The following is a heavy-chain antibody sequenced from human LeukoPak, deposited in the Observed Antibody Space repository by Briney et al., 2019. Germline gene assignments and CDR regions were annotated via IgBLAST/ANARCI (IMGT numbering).Heavy chain of an antibody. J-gene: IGHJ6*03. D-gene: IGHD1-1*01. CDR3: ARDNDYHMDV. V-gene: IGHV3-7*01. Sequence: GGSLRLSCVTSGFMFSNYWMTWVRQAPGKGLEWVATIKQGGSGRNYVDSVKGRFIISRDSAEKSLYLQMNSLRAEDTAVYYCARDNDYHMDVWGKGTTVIVSS. CDR1: GFMFSNYW. CDR2: IKQGGSGR.